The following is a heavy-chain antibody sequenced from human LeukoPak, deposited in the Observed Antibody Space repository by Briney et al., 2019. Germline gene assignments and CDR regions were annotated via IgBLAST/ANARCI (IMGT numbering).Heavy chain of an antibody. CDR3: AREGDYYGSGSSNWFDP. Sequence: PSETLSLTCTVSGGSISSYYWSWIRQPAGKGLEWIGRIYTSGSTNYNPSLKSRVTMSVDTSKNQFSLKLSSVTAANTAAYYCAREGDYYGSGSSNWFDPWGQGTLVTVSS. CDR1: GGSISSYY. D-gene: IGHD3-10*01. V-gene: IGHV4-4*07. J-gene: IGHJ5*02. CDR2: IYTSGST.